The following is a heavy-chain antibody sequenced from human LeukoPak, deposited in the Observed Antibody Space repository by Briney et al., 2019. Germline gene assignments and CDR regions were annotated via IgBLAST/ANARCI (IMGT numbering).Heavy chain of an antibody. J-gene: IGHJ3*02. V-gene: IGHV1-69*05. Sequence: GASVTVSCKASGGTFSSYAISWVRQAPGQGLEWMGGIIPIFGTANYAQKFQGRVTITTDESTSTAYMELSSLRSEDTAVYYCARDRYMGATRPDAFDIWGQGTMVTVSS. CDR3: ARDRYMGATRPDAFDI. CDR1: GGTFSSYA. CDR2: IIPIFGTA. D-gene: IGHD1-26*01.